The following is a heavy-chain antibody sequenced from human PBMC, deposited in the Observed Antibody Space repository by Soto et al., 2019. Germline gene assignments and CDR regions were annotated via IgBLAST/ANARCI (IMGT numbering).Heavy chain of an antibody. D-gene: IGHD2-15*01. CDR2: IKQDGSEK. CDR3: ARQRYCSGGRCIGVFDI. V-gene: IGHV3-7*05. J-gene: IGHJ3*02. CDR1: GFTFSSYW. Sequence: PGGSLRLSCAASGFTFSSYWMNWVRQAPGKGLEWVANIKQDGSEKYYVDSVKGRFTISRDNAKNSLSLQMNSLRAEDTAVYYLARQRYCSGGRCIGVFDIWGQGTMVTVSS.